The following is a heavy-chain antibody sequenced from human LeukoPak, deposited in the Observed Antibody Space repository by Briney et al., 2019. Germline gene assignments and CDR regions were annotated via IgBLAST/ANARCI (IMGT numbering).Heavy chain of an antibody. CDR2: IRYDGSNT. D-gene: IGHD3-3*01. V-gene: IGHV3-30*02. J-gene: IGHJ4*02. CDR3: ARGGVVIPLYYFDY. CDR1: GFTFSSCA. Sequence: PGGSLRLSCAASGFTFSSCAMHWVRQAPGKGLEWVAFIRYDGSNTYYADSVKGRFTISRDNSKNTLYLQMNSLRAEDTAVYYCARGGVVIPLYYFDYWGQGTLVTVSS.